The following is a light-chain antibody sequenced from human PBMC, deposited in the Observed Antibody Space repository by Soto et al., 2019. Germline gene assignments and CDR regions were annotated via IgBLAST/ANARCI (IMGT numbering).Light chain of an antibody. J-gene: IGLJ2*01. CDR2: DNN. V-gene: IGLV1-40*01. CDR3: QSYDRSLSGVV. Sequence: QSVLTQPPSVSGAPGQRVTISCTGGSSNIGAGYDVHWYQQLPGTAPKLLIYDNNSRPSGVPDRSSGSKSDTSASLAITGLQVEDEADYYCQSYDRSLSGVVFGGGTQLTVL. CDR1: SSNIGAGYD.